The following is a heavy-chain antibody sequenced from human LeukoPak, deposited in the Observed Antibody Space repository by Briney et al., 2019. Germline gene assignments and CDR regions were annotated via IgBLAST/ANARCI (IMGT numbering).Heavy chain of an antibody. CDR3: ARAVYYSNYLGY. D-gene: IGHD3-10*01. J-gene: IGHJ4*01. Sequence: GGSLRLSCAASGFTFSSYWMHWVRQAPGKGLVWVSRINSDGSSTNYGDSVKGRFTISRDNAKNTLYLQMNSLRAEDTAMYYCARAVYYSNYLGYWGQGTLVTVSS. V-gene: IGHV3-74*01. CDR1: GFTFSSYW. CDR2: INSDGSST.